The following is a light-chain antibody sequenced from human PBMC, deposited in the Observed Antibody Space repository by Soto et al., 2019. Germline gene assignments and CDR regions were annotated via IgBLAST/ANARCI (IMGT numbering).Light chain of an antibody. Sequence: QPVLTQPPSTSGTPGQRVTISCSGSTSNIGSNGVHWYQQLPGTAPRLLIYTDNQRPSGVPDRFSGSKSGTSASLAISGLQSEDEADYYCTAWDDSLGGYVFGTGTKLTVL. CDR2: TDN. J-gene: IGLJ1*01. CDR1: TSNIGSNG. CDR3: TAWDDSLGGYV. V-gene: IGLV1-44*01.